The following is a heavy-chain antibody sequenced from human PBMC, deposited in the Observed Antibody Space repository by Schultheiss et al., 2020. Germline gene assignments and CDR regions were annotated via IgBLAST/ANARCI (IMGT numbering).Heavy chain of an antibody. J-gene: IGHJ5*02. V-gene: IGHV3-9*01. D-gene: IGHD3-10*01. CDR1: GFTFDDYA. Sequence: GGSLRLSCAASGFTFDDYAMHWVRQAPGKGLEWVSGISWNSGSIGYADSVKGRFTISRDNAKNSLYLQMNSLRAEDTALYYCAKGITIPAATIPTTWFGEPKFDPWGEGTL. CDR2: ISWNSGSI. CDR3: AKGITIPAATIPTTWFGEPKFDP.